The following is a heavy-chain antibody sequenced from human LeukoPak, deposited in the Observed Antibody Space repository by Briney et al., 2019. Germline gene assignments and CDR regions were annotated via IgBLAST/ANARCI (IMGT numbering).Heavy chain of an antibody. Sequence: ASVKVSCKASGYTFTSYGISWVRQAPGQGLEWMGWISAYNGNTNYAQKLQGRVTMTTDTSTSTAYMELRSLRSDDTAVYYCARGMVRGVIKHYYYYYMDVWGKGTTVTVSS. V-gene: IGHV1-18*01. CDR2: ISAYNGNT. CDR3: ARGMVRGVIKHYYYYYMDV. D-gene: IGHD3-10*01. J-gene: IGHJ6*03. CDR1: GYTFTSYG.